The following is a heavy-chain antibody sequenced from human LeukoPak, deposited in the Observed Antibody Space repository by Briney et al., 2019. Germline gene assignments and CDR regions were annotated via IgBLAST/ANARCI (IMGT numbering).Heavy chain of an antibody. J-gene: IGHJ4*02. V-gene: IGHV3-53*01. Sequence: GGSLRLSCAASGFIVSGDFMSWVRQAPGKGLEWVSVIYSDGSTYYADSVKGRFTISRDKSKNTLNLQMTGLRAEDTAVYYGARERGRGRDSPWFDYWGQGTLVTVSS. CDR1: GFIVSGDF. D-gene: IGHD1-26*01. CDR3: ARERGRGRDSPWFDY. CDR2: IYSDGST.